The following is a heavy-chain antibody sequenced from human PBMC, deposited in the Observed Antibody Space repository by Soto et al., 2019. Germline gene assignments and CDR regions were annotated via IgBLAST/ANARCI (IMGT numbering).Heavy chain of an antibody. CDR2: ISAYNGNT. CDR3: ARDNPTRRIVVVPDP. V-gene: IGHV1-18*01. Sequence: ASVKVSCKASGYTFTSYGISWVRQAPGQGLEWMGWISAYNGNTNYAQKLQGRVTMTTDTSTSTAYMELRSLRSDDTAVYYCARDNPTRRIVVVPDPWGQGTRVTVSS. CDR1: GYTFTSYG. D-gene: IGHD2-2*01. J-gene: IGHJ5*02.